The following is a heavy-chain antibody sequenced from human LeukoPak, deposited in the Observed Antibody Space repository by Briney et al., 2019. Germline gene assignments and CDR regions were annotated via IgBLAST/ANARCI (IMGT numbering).Heavy chain of an antibody. CDR1: GGSISSSSYY. V-gene: IGHV4-39*01. D-gene: IGHD6-19*01. J-gene: IGHJ4*02. CDR2: IYYSGST. Sequence: PSETLSLTCTVSGGSISSSSYYWGWIRQPPGKGLEWIGSIYYSGSTYYNPSLKSRVTISVDTSKNQFSLKLTSLTSVDTAVYYCATERRYSSGRWDYYFDDWGQGTLVTVSS. CDR3: ATERRYSSGRWDYYFDD.